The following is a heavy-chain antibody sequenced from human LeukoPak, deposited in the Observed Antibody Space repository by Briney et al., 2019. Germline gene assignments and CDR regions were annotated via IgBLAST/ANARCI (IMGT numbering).Heavy chain of an antibody. J-gene: IGHJ4*02. CDR2: IRYDGSNK. CDR3: AAPGVPAATYYFDY. D-gene: IGHD2-2*01. CDR1: GFTFSTYG. Sequence: GGSLRLSCAASGFTFSTYGMHWVRQAPGKGLEWVAFIRYDGSNKYYADSVKGRFTISRDNSKNTVYLQMNSLRAEDTAVYYCAAPGVPAATYYFDYWGQGTMVTVSS. V-gene: IGHV3-30*02.